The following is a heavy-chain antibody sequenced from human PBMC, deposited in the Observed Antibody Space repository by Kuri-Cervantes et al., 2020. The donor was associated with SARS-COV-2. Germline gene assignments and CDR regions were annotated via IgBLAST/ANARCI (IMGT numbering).Heavy chain of an antibody. J-gene: IGHJ6*02. CDR2: VNWNGGST. CDR1: GFTFDDYG. CDR3: AKYILTGYYPRPSYYGMDV. Sequence: GESLKISCAASGFTFDDYGMYWVRQAPGKGLEWVSSVNWNGGSTYYADSVKGRFTISRDNSKNTLYLQMNSLRAEDTAVYYCAKYILTGYYPRPSYYGMDVWGQGTTVTVSS. D-gene: IGHD3-9*01. V-gene: IGHV3-43D*04.